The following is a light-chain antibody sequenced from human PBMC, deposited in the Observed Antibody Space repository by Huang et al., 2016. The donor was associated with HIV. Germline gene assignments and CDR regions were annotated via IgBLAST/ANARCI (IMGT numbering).Light chain of an antibody. V-gene: IGKV3-20*01. Sequence: PGERATLSCRASQSVSSSYLAWYQQKPGQAPRLLIYGASNGATGIPARFSGSGSGTDFTLTISRVEPEDFAVYYCQQYGGSPITFGQGTRLEIK. CDR1: QSVSSSY. CDR2: GAS. J-gene: IGKJ5*01. CDR3: QQYGGSPIT.